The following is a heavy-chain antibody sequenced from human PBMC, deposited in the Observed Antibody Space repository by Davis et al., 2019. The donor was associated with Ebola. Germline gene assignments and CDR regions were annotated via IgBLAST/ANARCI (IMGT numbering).Heavy chain of an antibody. J-gene: IGHJ4*02. CDR2: IYHSGST. CDR3: ARISKGALFFDY. Sequence: SETLSLTCAVSGGSISSSNWWRWVRQPPGKGLEWIGEIYHSGSTNYNPSLKSRVTISVDKSKNQFSLKLSSVTAADTAVYYCARISKGALFFDYWGQGTLVTVSS. D-gene: IGHD1-26*01. CDR1: GGSISSSNW. V-gene: IGHV4-4*02.